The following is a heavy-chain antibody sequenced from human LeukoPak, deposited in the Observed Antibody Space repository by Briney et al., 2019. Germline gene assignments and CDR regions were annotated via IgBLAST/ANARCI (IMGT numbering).Heavy chain of an antibody. CDR2: INNSGST. J-gene: IGHJ5*02. Sequence: SETLSLTCAVSGVSFNGYYWSWIRQPPGKGLEWFGEINNSGSTNYNPSLKTRVIISADTSKNQTSLKLSSVTAAETAVYYCARAPGRAGHCSSTSWRRINTWFDPWGQGTLVTVSS. CDR1: GVSFNGYY. V-gene: IGHV4-34*01. D-gene: IGHD2-2*01. CDR3: ARAPGRAGHCSSTSWRRINTWFDP.